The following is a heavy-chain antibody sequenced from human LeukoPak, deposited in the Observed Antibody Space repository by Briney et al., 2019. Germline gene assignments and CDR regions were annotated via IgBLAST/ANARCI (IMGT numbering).Heavy chain of an antibody. CDR2: IIPSDGFT. J-gene: IGHJ3*02. Sequence: ASVKVSCKASGYTFSSYYVHWVRQAPGQGLEWMGMIIPSDGFTSYAQKFQGRVTITADESTSTAYMDLSSLRSEDTAVYYCARDRTRRWLQQDGFDIWGQGTMVTVSS. V-gene: IGHV1-46*01. CDR3: ARDRTRRWLQQDGFDI. D-gene: IGHD5-24*01. CDR1: GYTFSSYY.